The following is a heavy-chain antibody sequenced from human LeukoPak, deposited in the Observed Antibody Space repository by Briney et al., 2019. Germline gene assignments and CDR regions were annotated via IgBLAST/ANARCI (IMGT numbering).Heavy chain of an antibody. CDR2: ISGSGDRT. D-gene: IGHD6-19*01. J-gene: IGHJ4*02. V-gene: IGHV3-23*01. CDR3: AKDRIPVAGRQDIWDY. Sequence: GGSLRLSCAASAFTVSSNYMTWVRQAPGKGLGWVSGISGSGDRTYYADSVKGRFTISRDNSKNTLYLQMNSLTDDDSAVYYCAKDRIPVAGRQDIWDYWGQGTLVTVSS. CDR1: AFTVSSNY.